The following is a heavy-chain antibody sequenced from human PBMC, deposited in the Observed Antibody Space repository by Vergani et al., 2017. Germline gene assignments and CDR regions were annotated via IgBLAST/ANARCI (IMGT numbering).Heavy chain of an antibody. J-gene: IGHJ6*03. V-gene: IGHV4-34*01. Sequence: QVQLQQWGGGLLKPSETLSLTCVVNGGSFTSYHWTWIRQSPGEGLEWVCDIDHTGRPDYNPSLKSRLTMSVDKSRNQFSLTLNSVTATDTAIYFCARVNTETNGHLYYSYYMDVWGQGTAVTVS. D-gene: IGHD4-11*01. CDR3: ARVNTETNGHLYYSYYMDV. CDR2: IDHTGRP. CDR1: GGSFTSYH.